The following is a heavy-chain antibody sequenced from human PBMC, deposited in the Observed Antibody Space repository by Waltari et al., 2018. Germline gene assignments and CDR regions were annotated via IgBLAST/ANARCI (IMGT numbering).Heavy chain of an antibody. D-gene: IGHD4-17*01. CDR3: ARDLLDDYGDYVNHAFDI. CDR2: IYYSGST. CDR1: GGSISSYY. V-gene: IGHV4-59*01. Sequence: QVQLQESGPGLVKPSETLSLTCTVSGGSISSYYWSWIRQPPGKGLEWIGYIYYSGSTNYNPSLKSRFTISVDTSKNQFSLKLSSVTAADTAVYYCARDLLDDYGDYVNHAFDIWGQGTMVTVSS. J-gene: IGHJ3*02.